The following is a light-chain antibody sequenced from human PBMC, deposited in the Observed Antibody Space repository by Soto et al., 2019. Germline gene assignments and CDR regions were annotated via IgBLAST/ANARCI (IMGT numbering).Light chain of an antibody. J-gene: IGLJ1*01. Sequence: QSALTQPPSASGTPGQRVTISCSGSSANIGSNTVNWYQQLPGTAPKLLIYSNNQRPSGVPDRFSGSKSGTSASLAISGLQSEDEADYYCAAWDDSLNRPYFGTGTKLTVL. CDR3: AAWDDSLNRPY. CDR2: SNN. V-gene: IGLV1-44*01. CDR1: SANIGSNT.